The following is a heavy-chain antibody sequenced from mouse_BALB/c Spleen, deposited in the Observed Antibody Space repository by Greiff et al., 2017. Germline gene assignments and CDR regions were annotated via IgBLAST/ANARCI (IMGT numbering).Heavy chain of an antibody. CDR3: AIIYYGYDDN. V-gene: IGHV3-2*02. CDR2: ISYSGST. CDR1: GYSITSDYA. Sequence: DVKLQESGPGLVKPSQSLSLTCTVTGYSITSDYAWNWIRQFPGNKLEWMGYISYSGSTSYNPSLKSRISITRDTSKNQFFLQLNTVTTEDTATYYCAIIYYGYDDNWGQGTTLTVSP. D-gene: IGHD2-2*01. J-gene: IGHJ2*01.